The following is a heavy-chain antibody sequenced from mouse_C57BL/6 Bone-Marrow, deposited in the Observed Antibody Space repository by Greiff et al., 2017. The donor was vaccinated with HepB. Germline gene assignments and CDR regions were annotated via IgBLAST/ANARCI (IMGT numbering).Heavy chain of an antibody. J-gene: IGHJ2*01. V-gene: IGHV1-50*01. CDR3: ARSKCYYSNWFDY. CDR2: IDPSDSYT. D-gene: IGHD2-5*01. CDR1: GYTFTSYW. Sequence: QVQLQQPGAELVKPGASVKLSCKASGYTFTSYWMPWVKQRPGQGLEWIGEIDPSDSYTNYNQKFKGKATLTVDTSSSKAYMQLSSLTSEDSAVYYCARSKCYYSNWFDYWGQGTTLTVSS.